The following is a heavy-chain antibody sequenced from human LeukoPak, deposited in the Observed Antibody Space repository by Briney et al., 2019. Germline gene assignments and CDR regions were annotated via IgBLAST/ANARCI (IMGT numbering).Heavy chain of an antibody. CDR2: IYYSGTA. D-gene: IGHD4-17*01. CDR3: ARFSXDHGVKFDY. CDR1: GGSISSGGYY. Sequence: PSETLSLTCTVSGGSISSGGYYWSWVRQHPENGLEWIGYIYYSGTAYYNPSLKSRVTMSVDTSKNQFSLKLDSVTAADTAVYYCARFSXDHGVKFDYWGQGTLVTVSS. V-gene: IGHV4-31*03. J-gene: IGHJ4*02.